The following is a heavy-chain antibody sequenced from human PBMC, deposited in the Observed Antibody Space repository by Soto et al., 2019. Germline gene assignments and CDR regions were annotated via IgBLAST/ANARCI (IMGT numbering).Heavy chain of an antibody. J-gene: IGHJ5*02. CDR2: ISSSSSTI. CDR1: GFTFSSYS. Sequence: GGSLRLSCAASGFTFSSYSMNWVRQAPGKGLEWVSYISSSSSTIYYADSLKGRFTISSDNATNSLYLQMNNVRTEDTAVYYCARLPFPWGWFDPWGQGTLVTVS. CDR3: ARLPFPWGWFDP. D-gene: IGHD3-16*01. V-gene: IGHV3-48*04.